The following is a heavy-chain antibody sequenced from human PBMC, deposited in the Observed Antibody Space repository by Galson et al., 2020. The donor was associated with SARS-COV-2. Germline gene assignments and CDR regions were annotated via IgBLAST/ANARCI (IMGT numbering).Heavy chain of an antibody. Sequence: GGSLRLSCAASGFTFSTYAMYWISQAPGKGLEWVTVLSYDGSDKYYADSVKGRFTISRDNSKNTLYLQMNSLRTEDTAVYYCARELKASGWYVDYWGQGTLVTVSS. CDR3: ARELKASGWYVDY. CDR1: GFTFSTYA. CDR2: LSYDGSDK. V-gene: IGHV3-30*04. D-gene: IGHD6-19*01. J-gene: IGHJ4*02.